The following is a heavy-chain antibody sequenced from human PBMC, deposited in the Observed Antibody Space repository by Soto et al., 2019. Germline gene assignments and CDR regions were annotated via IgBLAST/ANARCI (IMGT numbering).Heavy chain of an antibody. Sequence: GGSLRLSCAASGFIFTEYAMSWVRQAPGKGLEWVSSITSGGSTYYADSVKGRFTISRDNSKNTLYLQVNSLRAEDSAVYYCAKGGSYYDISTGYYASTYYFDYWGQGTLVTVS. CDR1: GFIFTEYA. CDR2: ITSGGST. D-gene: IGHD3-9*01. V-gene: IGHV3-23*01. J-gene: IGHJ4*02. CDR3: AKGGSYYDISTGYYASTYYFDY.